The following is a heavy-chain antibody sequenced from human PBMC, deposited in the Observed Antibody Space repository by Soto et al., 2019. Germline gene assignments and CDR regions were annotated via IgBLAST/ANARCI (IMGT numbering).Heavy chain of an antibody. CDR1: GYTFTGYH. Sequence: SVKVSCKASGYTFTGYHMHWVRQAPGQGLEWMGGIIPIFGTANYAQKFQGRVTITADESTSTAYMELSSLRSEDTAVYYCARPIAARPRYYYYGMDVWGQGTTVTVSS. CDR3: ARPIAARPRYYYYGMDV. J-gene: IGHJ6*02. D-gene: IGHD6-6*01. CDR2: IIPIFGTA. V-gene: IGHV1-69*13.